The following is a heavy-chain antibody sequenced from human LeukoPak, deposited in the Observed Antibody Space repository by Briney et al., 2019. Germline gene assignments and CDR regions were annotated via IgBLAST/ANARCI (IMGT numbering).Heavy chain of an antibody. CDR2: MNPNSGNT. J-gene: IGHJ4*02. D-gene: IGHD2-15*01. V-gene: IGHV1-8*03. CDR3: ARGGYCSGGSCYSAGAFVDY. CDR1: GYTFTSYY. Sequence: ASVKVSCKASGYTFTSYYMHWVRQATGQGLEWMGWMNPNSGNTGYAQKFQGRVTITRNTSISTAYMELSSLRSEDTAVYYCARGGYCSGGSCYSAGAFVDYWGQGTLATVSS.